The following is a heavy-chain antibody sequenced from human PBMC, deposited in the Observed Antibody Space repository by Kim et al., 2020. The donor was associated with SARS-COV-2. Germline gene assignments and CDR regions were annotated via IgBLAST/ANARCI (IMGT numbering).Heavy chain of an antibody. J-gene: IGHJ4*02. D-gene: IGHD3-16*02. Sequence: RFTISRDNAKNSLHLQMNSLRDEDTAVYYCAREASYDYVWGTYRHTYFDYWGQGTLVTVSS. CDR3: AREASYDYVWGTYRHTYFDY. V-gene: IGHV3-48*02.